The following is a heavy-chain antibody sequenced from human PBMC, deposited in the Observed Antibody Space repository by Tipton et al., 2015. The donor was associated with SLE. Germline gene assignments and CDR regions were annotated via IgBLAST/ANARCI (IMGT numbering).Heavy chain of an antibody. J-gene: IGHJ4*02. Sequence: QLVQSGGGLVQPGGSLRLSCAASGFTFSSYGMHWVRQAPGKGLEWVASVKDDGSEGYYVDSLKGRFTISRDNAKNSLYLQVTSLRAEDTAVYYCARDARGSYYEDWGQGTLVTVSS. CDR1: GFTFSSYG. D-gene: IGHD1-26*01. CDR2: VKDDGSEG. V-gene: IGHV3-7*01. CDR3: ARDARGSYYED.